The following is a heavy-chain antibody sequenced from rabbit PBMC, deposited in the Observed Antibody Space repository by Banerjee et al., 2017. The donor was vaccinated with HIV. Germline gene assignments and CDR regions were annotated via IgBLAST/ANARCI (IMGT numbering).Heavy chain of an antibody. CDR3: ARDLAGVIGWNFGL. V-gene: IGHV1S40*01. CDR2: INTSSGNT. J-gene: IGHJ4*01. Sequence: QSLEESGGDLVKPGASLTLTCTASGFDFSTNTMCWVRQAPGKGLEWIGCINTSSGNTVYASWAKGRFTISKTSSTTVTLQMTSLTAADTATYFCARDLAGVIGWNFGLWGPGTLVPS. D-gene: IGHD4-1*01. CDR1: GFDFSTNT.